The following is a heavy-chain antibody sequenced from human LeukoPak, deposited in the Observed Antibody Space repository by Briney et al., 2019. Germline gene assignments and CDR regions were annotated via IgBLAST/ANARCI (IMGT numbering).Heavy chain of an antibody. D-gene: IGHD6-13*01. CDR1: GGSFSGYY. CDR2: INHSGST. CDR3: AREAAAAGTTYWCFDL. J-gene: IGHJ2*01. Sequence: SETLSLTCAVYGGSFSGYYWSWIRQPPGKGLEWIGEINHSGSTNYNPPLKSRVTISVDTSKNQFSLKLSSVTAADTAVYYCAREAAAAGTTYWCFDLWGRGTLVTVSS. V-gene: IGHV4-34*01.